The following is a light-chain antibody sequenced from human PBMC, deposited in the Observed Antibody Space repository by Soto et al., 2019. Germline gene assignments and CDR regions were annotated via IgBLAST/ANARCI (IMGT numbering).Light chain of an antibody. J-gene: IGLJ3*02. CDR3: MIWPSNASSGV. CDR1: SDINVGSYN. Sequence: QTVVTQPPSSSASPGEAARLTCTLPSDINVGSYNIYWFQQKPGSPPRYLLYYYSDSDKGQGSGVPSRFSGSKDASANTGIFLISRLEAEDEAYYYCMIWPSNASSGVFGGGTKLTVL. CDR2: YYSDSDK. V-gene: IGLV5-37*01.